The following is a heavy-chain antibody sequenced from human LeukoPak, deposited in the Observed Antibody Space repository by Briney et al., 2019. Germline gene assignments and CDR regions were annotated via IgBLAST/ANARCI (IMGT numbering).Heavy chain of an antibody. CDR2: MFDSVNT. CDR1: GGSLTSHF. Sequence: SETLSLTCTVSGGSLTSHFGSWIRQPPGRGLEWIAYMFDSVNTKDNPSLKSRLTLSADTSKNQFSLRLSSVTAADTAVYYCATIKRGSIFGYFDFWGQGIKVTVSS. J-gene: IGHJ4*02. D-gene: IGHD5-18*01. CDR3: ATIKRGSIFGYFDF. V-gene: IGHV4-59*11.